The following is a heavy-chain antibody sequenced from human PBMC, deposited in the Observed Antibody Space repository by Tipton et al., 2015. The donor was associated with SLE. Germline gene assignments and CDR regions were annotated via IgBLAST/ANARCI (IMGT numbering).Heavy chain of an antibody. D-gene: IGHD2-15*01. V-gene: IGHV3-74*02. CDR2: INTDGSST. J-gene: IGHJ6*02. CDR1: GFTFSSYG. Sequence: QLVQSGGGVVQPGRSLRLSCAASGFTFSSYGMHWVRQAPGKGLVWVSRINTDGSSTTYADSVKGRFTISRDSAKNTLYLQMNSLRAEDAAVYYCARGDCSGPSCSLGYYSYRMDVWGQGTTVTVSS. CDR3: ARGDCSGPSCSLGYYSYRMDV.